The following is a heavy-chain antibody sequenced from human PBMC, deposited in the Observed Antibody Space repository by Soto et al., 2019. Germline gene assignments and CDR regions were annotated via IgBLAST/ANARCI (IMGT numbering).Heavy chain of an antibody. J-gene: IGHJ4*02. CDR2: SSSGSTI. V-gene: IGHV3-48*03. D-gene: IGHD4-4*01. CDR1: XXXXXXXX. Sequence: GGSLRLSCAASXXXXXXXXMNWVRQAPGKGLEGVSSSSSGSTIYYAESGKGRFTISRDNAKKSLYLQMNSLRAEDTAVYYCARDVLTTGEFEYWGQGTLVTVSS. CDR3: ARDVLTTGEFEY.